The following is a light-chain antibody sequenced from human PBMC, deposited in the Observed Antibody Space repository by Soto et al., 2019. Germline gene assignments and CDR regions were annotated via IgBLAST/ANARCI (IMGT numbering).Light chain of an antibody. CDR2: DAS. Sequence: EIVLTQSPATLSLSPGERATLSCRASQRVSSYLAWYQQKPGQAPRLLIYDASNRATGIPARFSGSGSGTDFTLTSSRLEPEDFAVYYCQQRSNWPPYTFGQGTKLEIK. CDR3: QQRSNWPPYT. CDR1: QRVSSY. V-gene: IGKV3-11*01. J-gene: IGKJ2*01.